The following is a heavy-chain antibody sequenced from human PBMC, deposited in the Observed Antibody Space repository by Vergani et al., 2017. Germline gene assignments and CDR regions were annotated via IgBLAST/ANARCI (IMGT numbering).Heavy chain of an antibody. V-gene: IGHV3-23*01. J-gene: IGHJ6*02. Sequence: EVQLLESGGDLVQPGGSLRLSCAASGFTFNHYAMNWVRQVPGKGLEWVSGISGSGGSTYYAGSVKGRCTISRDSSKNTRYLQMNSLSAGDTAVYYCAKAKPRNSGYDYLYDYHAMDVWCQGTTVTVSS. CDR2: ISGSGGST. CDR1: GFTFNHYA. CDR3: AKAKPRNSGYDYLYDYHAMDV. D-gene: IGHD5-12*01.